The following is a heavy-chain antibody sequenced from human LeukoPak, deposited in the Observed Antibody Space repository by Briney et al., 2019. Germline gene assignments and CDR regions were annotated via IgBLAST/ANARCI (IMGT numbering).Heavy chain of an antibody. J-gene: IGHJ4*02. D-gene: IGHD3-16*02. Sequence: GGSLRLSCAASWFTVSSNYMSWVRQAPGKGLEWVSVIYGGGSTYYADSVKGRFTISRDNSKNTLYLQMNSLRAEDTAVYYCARKSAGYHFDYWGQGTLVTVSS. CDR3: ARKSAGYHFDY. V-gene: IGHV3-53*01. CDR2: IYGGGST. CDR1: WFTVSSNY.